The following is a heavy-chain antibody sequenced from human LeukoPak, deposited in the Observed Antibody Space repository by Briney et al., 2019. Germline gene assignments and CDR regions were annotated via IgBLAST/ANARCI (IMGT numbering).Heavy chain of an antibody. V-gene: IGHV4-59*08. Sequence: PSETLSLTCTVSGGSISGYYWSWIRQPPGKGLEWIGYIYYNGITNYNPSLKSRVAISVDTSRNHFSLKLNSVTAADTAMYYCARHTSHGGSSAFGDWGQGTLVIVSS. J-gene: IGHJ4*02. CDR1: GGSISGYY. CDR3: ARHTSHGGSSAFGD. D-gene: IGHD4-23*01. CDR2: IYYNGIT.